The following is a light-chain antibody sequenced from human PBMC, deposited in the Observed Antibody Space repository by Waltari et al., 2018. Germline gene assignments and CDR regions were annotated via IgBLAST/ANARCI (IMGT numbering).Light chain of an antibody. Sequence: DIVMTQSPDSLGVSLGERATINCKSSQTVLFNSNDKNYLAWYQQKPGQPPTLLIYWASTRESGVPDRFSGSGSGTDFTLTISALQAEDVAVYYCQQYYTSPFTFGPGTIVDLK. J-gene: IGKJ3*01. CDR3: QQYYTSPFT. V-gene: IGKV4-1*01. CDR1: QTVLFNSNDKNY. CDR2: WAS.